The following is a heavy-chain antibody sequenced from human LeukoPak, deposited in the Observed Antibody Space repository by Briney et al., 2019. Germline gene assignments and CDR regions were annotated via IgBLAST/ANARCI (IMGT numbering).Heavy chain of an antibody. CDR1: GFTFSSYG. Sequence: GGSLRLSCAASGFTFSSYGTHWVRQAPGKGLEWVAVIWYDGSNKYYADSVKGRFTISRDNSKNTLYLQMNSLRAEDTAVYYCARDGSPLGYCSSTSCYHWFDPWGQGTLVTVSS. V-gene: IGHV3-33*01. J-gene: IGHJ5*02. D-gene: IGHD2-2*01. CDR3: ARDGSPLGYCSSTSCYHWFDP. CDR2: IWYDGSNK.